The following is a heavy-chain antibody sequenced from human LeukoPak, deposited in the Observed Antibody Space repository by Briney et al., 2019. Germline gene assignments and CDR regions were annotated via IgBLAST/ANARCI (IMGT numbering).Heavy chain of an antibody. CDR3: ARVRDYDFWSGYHDAFDI. CDR2: ISAYNGNT. V-gene: IGHV1-18*01. J-gene: IGHJ3*02. CDR1: GYTFASYG. D-gene: IGHD3-3*01. Sequence: ASVKVSCKASGYTFASYGISWVRQAPGQGLEWMGWISAYNGNTNYAQKLQGRVTMTTDTSTSTAYMELRSLRSDDTAVYYCARVRDYDFWSGYHDAFDIWGQGTMVTVSS.